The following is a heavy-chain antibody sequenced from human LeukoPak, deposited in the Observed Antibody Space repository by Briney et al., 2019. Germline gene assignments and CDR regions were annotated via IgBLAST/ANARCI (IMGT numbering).Heavy chain of an antibody. CDR3: ARIPSGSYSYYFDY. Sequence: LRLSCAASGFTVSSNYMSWIRQPPGKALEWLARIDWDDDKYYSTSLKTRLTISKDTSKNQVVLTMTNMDPVDTATYYCARIPSGSYSYYFDYWGQGTLVTVSS. D-gene: IGHD1-26*01. CDR2: IDWDDDK. J-gene: IGHJ4*02. V-gene: IGHV2-70*11. CDR1: GFTVSSNY.